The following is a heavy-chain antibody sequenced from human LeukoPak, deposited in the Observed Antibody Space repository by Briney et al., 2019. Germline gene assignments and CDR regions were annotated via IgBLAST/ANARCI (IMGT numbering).Heavy chain of an antibody. V-gene: IGHV3-23*01. CDR1: GFTFSSYA. CDR2: ISGSGGST. D-gene: IGHD6-19*01. Sequence: GGSLRLSCAASGFTFSSYAMSWVRQAPGKGLEWVSAISGSGGSTYYADSVKGRFTISRDNSKNTLYLQMNSLRAEDTAVYCCAKDEMSSGCYYWGQGTLVTVSS. J-gene: IGHJ4*02. CDR3: AKDEMSSGCYY.